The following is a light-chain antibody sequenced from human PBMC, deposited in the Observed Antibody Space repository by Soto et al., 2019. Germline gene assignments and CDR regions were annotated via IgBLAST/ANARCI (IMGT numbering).Light chain of an antibody. CDR2: GVS. J-gene: IGKJ2*01. CDR3: QQYDVPLFT. CDR1: QSLTWNY. Sequence: EVVLTQSPGTLSLSPGDRATLYCRASQSLTWNYLAWYQSKPGQPPRLLVYGVSARATGVPDRFSGSGSGTDFTLTISRLESADFAVYYCQQYDVPLFTFGQGTKLEIK. V-gene: IGKV3-20*01.